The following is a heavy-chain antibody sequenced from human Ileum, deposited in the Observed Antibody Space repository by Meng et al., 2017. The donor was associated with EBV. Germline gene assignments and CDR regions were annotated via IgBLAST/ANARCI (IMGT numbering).Heavy chain of an antibody. V-gene: IGHV4-28*01. CDR1: GYSISTTNW. D-gene: IGHD1-26*01. Sequence: VRLQESGPGLVKPSDTLAPTCAVSGYSISTTNWWGWIRQPPGKGLEWIGHIYYSGTTYNNPSLKSRVTMSIDPSKNQFSLKLSSVTAVDTAVYYCARNSESGSYIDYWGLGTLVTVSS. CDR3: ARNSESGSYIDY. CDR2: IYYSGTT. J-gene: IGHJ4*02.